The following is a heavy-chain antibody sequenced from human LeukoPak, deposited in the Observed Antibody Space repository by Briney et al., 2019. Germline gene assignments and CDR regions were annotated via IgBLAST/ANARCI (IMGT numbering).Heavy chain of an antibody. J-gene: IGHJ4*02. Sequence: SETLSLTCTVSGGSVSSGSYYWSWIRQPPGNGLEWIGYVDYSGSTSYNPSLKRRVTISVDTSKNQFSLKMKYLTAADTAVYYCARGIRTGYGYWGQGTLVTVSS. CDR2: VDYSGST. CDR1: GGSVSSGSYY. CDR3: ARGIRTGYGY. D-gene: IGHD1-1*01. V-gene: IGHV4-61*01.